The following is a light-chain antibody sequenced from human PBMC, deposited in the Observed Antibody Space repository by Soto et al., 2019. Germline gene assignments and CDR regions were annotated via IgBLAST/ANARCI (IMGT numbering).Light chain of an antibody. CDR2: GAS. CDR1: QSVSSSY. J-gene: IGKJ4*01. Sequence: EIVLSQSPGTLSLSTGERATLSCRASQSVSSSYLAWYQQKPGQAPRLLIFGASSRATGIPDRFSGGGSGTDFTLTISRLEPEDFAVYYCQQYGSSPLTFGGGTKVDIK. V-gene: IGKV3-20*01. CDR3: QQYGSSPLT.